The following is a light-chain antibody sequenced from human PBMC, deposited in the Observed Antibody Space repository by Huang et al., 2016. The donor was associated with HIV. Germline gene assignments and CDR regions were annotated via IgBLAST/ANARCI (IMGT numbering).Light chain of an antibody. V-gene: IGKV1-8*01. Sequence: AIRITQSPSSLSASTGDKVSITCRASQDINTYLAWYQQKPGKPPSLLIYATSTLQSGVPSRFGGSGSGTDFTLTLTHLQSEDFATYYCQQYYSFPLTFGQGSQVEV. CDR2: ATS. J-gene: IGKJ1*01. CDR3: QQYYSFPLT. CDR1: QDINTY.